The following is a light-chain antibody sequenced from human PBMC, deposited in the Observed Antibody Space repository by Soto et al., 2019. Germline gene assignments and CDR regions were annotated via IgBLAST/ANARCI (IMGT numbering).Light chain of an antibody. V-gene: IGLV2-14*03. CDR3: SSYTSSTTLGV. CDR2: DVS. Sequence: QSALXQXASVSGSPGXSXTISCTGTSRDIGNYNFVSWYRQYPGKGPELLINDVSSRPSGVSNRFSASKSGNTASLTISGLQAEDEAHYFCSSYTSSTTLGVFGGGTKLTVL. J-gene: IGLJ3*02. CDR1: SRDIGNYNF.